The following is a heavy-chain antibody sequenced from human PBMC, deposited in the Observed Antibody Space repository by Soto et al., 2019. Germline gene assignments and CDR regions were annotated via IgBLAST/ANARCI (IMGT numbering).Heavy chain of an antibody. Sequence: QVQLQESGPGLVKPSQTLSLTCTVSGGSISSGYYYWSWIRQPPGKGLEWIGDIYYSGSTYYNPSLKSRVTISVDTSKNQFSLKLSSVTAADTAVYYCAREMATIQNYGMDVWGQGTTVTVSS. CDR2: IYYSGST. CDR3: AREMATIQNYGMDV. CDR1: GGSISSGYYY. V-gene: IGHV4-30-4*01. J-gene: IGHJ6*02. D-gene: IGHD5-12*01.